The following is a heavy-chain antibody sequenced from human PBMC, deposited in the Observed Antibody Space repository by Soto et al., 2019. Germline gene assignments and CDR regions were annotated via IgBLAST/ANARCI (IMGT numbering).Heavy chain of an antibody. J-gene: IGHJ4*02. CDR1: GFTFSTCA. CDR3: VREEFEAGRGHFGC. V-gene: IGHV3-30*04. CDR2: ISYGGKNA. D-gene: IGHD6-6*01. Sequence: QVQVVESGGGVVQPGGSLTLSCVASGFTFSTCAMHWVRQAPGKGLEWMAAISYGGKNAFYADSVKGRFTVSRDMSESTSYLRMNGLRTEDTAVYYCVREEFEAGRGHFGCWGQGTLFSDSS.